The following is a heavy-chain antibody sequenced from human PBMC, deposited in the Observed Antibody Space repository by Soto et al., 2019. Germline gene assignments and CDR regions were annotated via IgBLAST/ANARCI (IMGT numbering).Heavy chain of an antibody. CDR3: ARHGGKVGATSWFDP. Sequence: QVQLQESGPGLVKPSGTLSLTCAVSGGSISSSNWWSWVRQPPGKGLEWIGEIYHSGSTNYNPSLKSRVTISVDKSKNQFSLKLSSVTAADTVVYYCARHGGKVGATSWFDPWGQGTLVTVSS. D-gene: IGHD1-26*01. J-gene: IGHJ5*02. CDR1: GGSISSSNW. V-gene: IGHV4-4*02. CDR2: IYHSGST.